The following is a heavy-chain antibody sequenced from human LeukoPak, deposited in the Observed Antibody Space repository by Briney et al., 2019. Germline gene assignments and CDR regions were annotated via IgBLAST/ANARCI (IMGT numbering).Heavy chain of an antibody. CDR2: ISYDGSNK. Sequence: GRSLRLSCAASGFTFSSYGMHWVRQAPGKGLEWVAVISYDGSNKYYADSVKGRFTISRDNSKKTLYLQMNSLRAEDTAVYYCAKDIVGATLDYWGQGTLVTVSS. V-gene: IGHV3-30*18. J-gene: IGHJ4*02. D-gene: IGHD1-26*01. CDR3: AKDIVGATLDY. CDR1: GFTFSSYG.